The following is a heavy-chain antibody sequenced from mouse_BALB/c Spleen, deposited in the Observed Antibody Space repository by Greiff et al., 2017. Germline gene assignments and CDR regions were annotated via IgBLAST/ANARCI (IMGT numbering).Heavy chain of an antibody. CDR2: ISYDGSN. CDR3: ANERGAY. CDR1: GYSITSGYY. J-gene: IGHJ3*01. V-gene: IGHV3-6*02. Sequence: EVKVEESGPGLVKPSQSLSLTCSVTGYSITSGYYWNWIRQFPGNKLEWMGYISYDGSNNYNPSLKNRISITRDTSKNQFFLKLNSVTTEDTATYYCANERGAYWGQGTLVTVSA.